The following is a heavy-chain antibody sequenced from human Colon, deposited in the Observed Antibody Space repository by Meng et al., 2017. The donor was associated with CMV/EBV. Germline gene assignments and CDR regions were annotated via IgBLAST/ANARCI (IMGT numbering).Heavy chain of an antibody. D-gene: IGHD3-3*01. CDR1: EFAFSSFA. J-gene: IGHJ4*02. CDR2: ISGGGTTT. V-gene: IGHV3-23*01. Sequence: GGSLRLSCAGSEFAFSSFAMSWVRLAPGRRLEWVSAISGGGTTTFYAESVKGRYTISRDNSKNTLYLQMDSLRGEDTAVYYCAKGSEYFDFWSSSDWGQGTLVTVSS. CDR3: AKGSEYFDFWSSSD.